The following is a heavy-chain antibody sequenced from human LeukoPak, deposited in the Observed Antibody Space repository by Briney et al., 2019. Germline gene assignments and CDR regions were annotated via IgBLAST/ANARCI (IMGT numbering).Heavy chain of an antibody. CDR3: ARDPITFGPEGAFDI. CDR1: GFTFSNKW. V-gene: IGHV3-7*01. J-gene: IGHJ3*02. CDR2: IKQDGSDK. Sequence: PGGSLRLSCAASGFTFSNKWMSWVRQAPGKGLEWVANIKQDGSDKYYVDSVKGRFTISRDNAKNSLYLQMNSLRAEDTAVYYCARDPITFGPEGAFDIWGQGTMVTVSS. D-gene: IGHD3-16*01.